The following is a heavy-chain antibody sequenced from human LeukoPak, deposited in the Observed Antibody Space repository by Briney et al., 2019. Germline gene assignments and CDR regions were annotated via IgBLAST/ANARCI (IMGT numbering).Heavy chain of an antibody. Sequence: GGSLRLSCAASGFAFSSYWMSWVRQAPGKGLEWVANIKQDESEKYYVDSVKGRFTISRDNAKNSLYLQMNSLRAEDTAVYYCARVEDYDILTGFDYWGQGTLVTVSS. CDR3: ARVEDYDILTGFDY. CDR2: IKQDESEK. D-gene: IGHD3-9*01. CDR1: GFAFSSYW. J-gene: IGHJ4*02. V-gene: IGHV3-7*01.